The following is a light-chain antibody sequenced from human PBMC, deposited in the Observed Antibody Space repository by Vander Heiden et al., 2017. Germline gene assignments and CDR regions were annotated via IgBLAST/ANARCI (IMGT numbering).Light chain of an antibody. CDR3: VLYRGSGCWV. J-gene: IGLJ3*02. Sequence: QTVVTRAPSFSVSPGGTVTPTCGLRPRPVSASHYPRWYPRTPGPAPPTLIYRPNTRSSGLPGRFAGNILGNKAAPTTAGAQADDESDYYCVLYRGSGCWVFGGGTKLTVL. CDR1: PRPVSASHY. CDR2: RPN. V-gene: IGLV8-61*01.